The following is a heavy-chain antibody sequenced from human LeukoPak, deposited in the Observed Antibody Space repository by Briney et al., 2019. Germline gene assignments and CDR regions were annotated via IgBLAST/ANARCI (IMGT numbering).Heavy chain of an antibody. J-gene: IGHJ4*02. D-gene: IGHD3-10*01. CDR2: ISSSSSYI. Sequence: PGGSLRLSCAASGFTFSSYDMSWVRQAPGKGLEWVSSISSSSSYIYYADSVKGRFTISRDNAKNSLYLQMNSLRAEDTAVYYCAKDKISYKVRGPFDYWGQGTLVTVSS. V-gene: IGHV3-21*04. CDR1: GFTFSSYD. CDR3: AKDKISYKVRGPFDY.